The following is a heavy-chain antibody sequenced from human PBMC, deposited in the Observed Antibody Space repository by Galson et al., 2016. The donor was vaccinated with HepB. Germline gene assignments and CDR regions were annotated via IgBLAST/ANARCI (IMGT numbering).Heavy chain of an antibody. Sequence: TLSLTCTASGDTFKKSGHYWTWIRQHPGKGLEWVGYILHNGTTYYNPSLKSRLTLSADTSKSQFSLRLTSVTAADTAVDYCAREWELTPLGWFDPWGQGTLVIVSS. V-gene: IGHV4-30-4*01. D-gene: IGHD1-26*01. J-gene: IGHJ5*02. CDR3: AREWELTPLGWFDP. CDR1: GDTFKKSGHY. CDR2: ILHNGTT.